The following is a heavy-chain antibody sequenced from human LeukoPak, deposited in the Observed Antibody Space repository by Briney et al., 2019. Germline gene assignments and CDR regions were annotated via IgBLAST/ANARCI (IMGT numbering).Heavy chain of an antibody. J-gene: IGHJ4*02. CDR3: ARVSVAGPELDY. D-gene: IGHD6-19*01. CDR2: INSDGSSA. V-gene: IGHV3-74*01. CDR1: GFTFSSYW. Sequence: GGSLRLSCAASGFTFSSYWMHWVRQAPGKGLVWVSHINSDGSSASYADSVKGRFTLSRDNAENTLYLQMNSRRAEDTAVYYCARVSVAGPELDYWGEGTLVTVSS.